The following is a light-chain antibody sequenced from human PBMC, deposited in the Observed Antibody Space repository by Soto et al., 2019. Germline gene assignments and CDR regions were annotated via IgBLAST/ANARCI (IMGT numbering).Light chain of an antibody. CDR2: EVS. CDR1: SSDVGGYNY. V-gene: IGLV2-8*01. CDR3: SSYAGSNMVV. J-gene: IGLJ2*01. Sequence: QSALTQPPSASGSPGQSVTISCTGTSSDVGGYNYVSWYQQHPGKAPKLMIYEVSKRPSVVPDRFSGSKSGNTASLTVSGLQAEDEADYYGSSYAGSNMVVFGGGAQLTVL.